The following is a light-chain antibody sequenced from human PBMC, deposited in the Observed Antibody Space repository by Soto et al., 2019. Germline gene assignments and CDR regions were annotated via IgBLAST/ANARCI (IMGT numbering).Light chain of an antibody. Sequence: AIRMTQSPSSLSASTGDRVTITCRANQGISSYLAWYQQKPGKAPKLLIYAASTLQSGVPSRFSGSGSGTDFTLTISCQQSEDFSTYYCQQYYSYPLTFGGGTKVEIK. CDR1: QGISSY. CDR2: AAS. V-gene: IGKV1-8*01. J-gene: IGKJ4*01. CDR3: QQYYSYPLT.